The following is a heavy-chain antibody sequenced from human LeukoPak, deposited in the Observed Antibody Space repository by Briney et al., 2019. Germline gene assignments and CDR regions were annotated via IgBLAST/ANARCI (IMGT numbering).Heavy chain of an antibody. Sequence: SETLSLTCTVSGGSISSSSYYWGWIRQPPGKGLEWIGSIYYSGSTYYNPSLKSRVTISVDTSKNQFSLKLSSVTAADTAVYYCAQSLGSSNWIGNWFDPWGQGTLATVSS. D-gene: IGHD6-13*01. CDR3: AQSLGSSNWIGNWFDP. CDR1: GGSISSSSYY. J-gene: IGHJ5*02. CDR2: IYYSGST. V-gene: IGHV4-39*01.